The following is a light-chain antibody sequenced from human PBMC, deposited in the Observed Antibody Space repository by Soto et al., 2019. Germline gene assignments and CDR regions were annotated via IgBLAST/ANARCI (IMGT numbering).Light chain of an antibody. CDR2: GAS. CDR1: QSFSSTF. J-gene: IGKJ1*01. V-gene: IGKV3-20*01. Sequence: EILLTQSPDSLSLSPGDRATLSCRASQSFSSTFFAWYQQKPGQAPMLLIYGASSRATGIPDRFSGSGSGSDFTLTISRLEPEAFAVYYCQQYASSVTFGQGTKVDIK. CDR3: QQYASSVT.